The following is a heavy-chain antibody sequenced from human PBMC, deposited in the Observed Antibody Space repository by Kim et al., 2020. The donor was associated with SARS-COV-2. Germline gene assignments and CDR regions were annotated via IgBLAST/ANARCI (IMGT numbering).Heavy chain of an antibody. CDR1: GFIFRNFA. CDR3: PRGGTGAYIY. J-gene: IGHJ4*02. V-gene: IGHV3-23*01. CDR2: INGGGETI. Sequence: GGSLRLSCVVSGFIFRNFAMSWVRQAPGKGLEWLASINGGGETIYYADSVKGRFTVSRDNSKSVLYLHLNGLRDDDTAVYYCPRGGTGAYIYWSQGTLGT. D-gene: IGHD3-10*01.